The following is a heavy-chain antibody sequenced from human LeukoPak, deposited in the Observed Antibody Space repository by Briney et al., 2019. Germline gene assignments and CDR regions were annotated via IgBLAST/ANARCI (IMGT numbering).Heavy chain of an antibody. Sequence: GGSLRLSCAASGFTFSSYWMNWVRQAPGKGLEWVANIKQDGSEKYYVDSVKGRFTISRDNAKNSLYLQMNSLRAEDTAVYYCARARGVRESPFDYWGQATLVTVSS. D-gene: IGHD3-10*01. CDR2: IKQDGSEK. CDR1: GFTFSSYW. CDR3: ARARGVRESPFDY. V-gene: IGHV3-7*01. J-gene: IGHJ4*02.